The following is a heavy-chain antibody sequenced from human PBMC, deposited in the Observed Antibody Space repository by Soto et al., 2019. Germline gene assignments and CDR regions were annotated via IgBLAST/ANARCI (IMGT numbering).Heavy chain of an antibody. CDR1: GYTFYTYG. V-gene: IGHV1-18*01. CDR2: VSPYNDNT. D-gene: IGHD3-16*01. CDR3: ARDFGNDLSAPGAVFDY. J-gene: IGHJ4*02. Sequence: ASVKVSCKASGYTFYTYGINWVRQAPGQGLEWLGWVSPYNDNTVYAQKVQGRVTMTTDTSTNTAYMELRSLRSDDTAIYYCARDFGNDLSAPGAVFDYRGPGTLVTGS.